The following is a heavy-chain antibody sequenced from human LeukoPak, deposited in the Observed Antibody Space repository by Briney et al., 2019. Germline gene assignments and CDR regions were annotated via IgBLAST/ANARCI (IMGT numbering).Heavy chain of an antibody. Sequence: PGGSLRLSCAASGFTFSIYAMSWVRQAPGKGLEWVSAISGSGGGTYYADSVKGRFTISRDNSKNTLYLQMNSLRAEDTAVYYCAKDRSATVTRFYSDYWGQGTLVTVSS. CDR2: ISGSGGGT. D-gene: IGHD4-17*01. CDR1: GFTFSIYA. V-gene: IGHV3-23*01. CDR3: AKDRSATVTRFYSDY. J-gene: IGHJ4*02.